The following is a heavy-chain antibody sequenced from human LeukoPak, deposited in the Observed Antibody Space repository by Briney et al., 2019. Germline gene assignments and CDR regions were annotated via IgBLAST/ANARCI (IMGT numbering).Heavy chain of an antibody. V-gene: IGHV3-20*04. J-gene: IGHJ3*02. D-gene: IGHD1-14*01. CDR3: AISAVLGFDI. CDR1: GFTFSSYS. Sequence: VGSLRLSCAASGFTFSSYSMNWVRQAPGKGLEWVSGINWNGGSTGYADSVKGRFTISRDNAKNSLYLQMNSLRAEDTALYYCAISAVLGFDIWGQGTMVTVSS. CDR2: INWNGGST.